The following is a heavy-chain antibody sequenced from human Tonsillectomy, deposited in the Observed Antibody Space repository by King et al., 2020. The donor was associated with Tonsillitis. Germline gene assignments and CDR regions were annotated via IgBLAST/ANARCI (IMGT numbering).Heavy chain of an antibody. CDR1: GYSISSGYF. D-gene: IGHD3-22*01. V-gene: IGHV4-38-2*01. J-gene: IGHJ5*02. CDR2: VYHSVTT. CDR3: ARGLPESFYNTGGYPLWFDP. Sequence: QLQESGPGLVKPSNTLSLTCAVSGYSISSGYFWGWIRQPPGKGLEWIGSVYHSVTTHYNPSLKSRVTISVDTSKNQFSLQVSSVTAADTAVYYCARGLPESFYNTGGYPLWFDPWGQGTRVTVSS.